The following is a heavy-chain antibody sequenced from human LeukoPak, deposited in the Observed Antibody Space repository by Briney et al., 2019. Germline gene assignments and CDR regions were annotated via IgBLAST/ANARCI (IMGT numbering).Heavy chain of an antibody. Sequence: GGSLRLSCAASGFTFCSSAMSWGPPAPGKGLGWGSAICGSGGSTYYADSVKGRFTISRDNSKNTLYLQMNSLRAEDTAVYYCAKAPYGSGKRGWYFDLWGRGTLVTVSS. CDR2: ICGSGGST. CDR3: AKAPYGSGKRGWYFDL. CDR1: GFTFCSSA. D-gene: IGHD3-10*01. V-gene: IGHV3-23*01. J-gene: IGHJ2*01.